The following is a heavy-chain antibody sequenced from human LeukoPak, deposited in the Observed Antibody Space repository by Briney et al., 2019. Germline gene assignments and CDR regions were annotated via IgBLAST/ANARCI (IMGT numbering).Heavy chain of an antibody. CDR3: ARGSIMIFGVVPQFDY. CDR2: ISAYNGNT. D-gene: IGHD3-3*01. CDR1: GYTFTSYG. V-gene: IGHV1-18*01. J-gene: IGHJ4*02. Sequence: GASVKVSCKASGYTFTSYGISWVRQAPGQGLEWMGWISAYNGNTNYAQKLQGRVTMTTDTSTSTAYMELRSLRSDDTAVYYCARGSIMIFGVVPQFDYWGQGTLVTVSS.